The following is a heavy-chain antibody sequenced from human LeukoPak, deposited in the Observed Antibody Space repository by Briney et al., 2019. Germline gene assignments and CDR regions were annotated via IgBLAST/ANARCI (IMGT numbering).Heavy chain of an antibody. J-gene: IGHJ4*02. D-gene: IGHD1-26*01. CDR2: IYYSGST. CDR1: GGSISSGGYS. CDR3: ARDSVYSGSSLDY. Sequence: SETLSLACAVSGGSISSGGYSWSWIRQPPGKGLEWIGYIYYSGSTYYNPSLKSRVTISVDTSKNQFSLKLSSVTAADTAVYYCARDSVYSGSSLDYWGQGTLVTVSS. V-gene: IGHV4-30-4*07.